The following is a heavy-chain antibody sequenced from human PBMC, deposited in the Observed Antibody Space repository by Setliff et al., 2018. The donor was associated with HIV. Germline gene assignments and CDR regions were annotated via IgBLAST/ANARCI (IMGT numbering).Heavy chain of an antibody. D-gene: IGHD2-2*01. J-gene: IGHJ4*02. CDR2: IKPDGSEG. CDR3: ARRAYCSSTTCFDN. Sequence: GGSLRLSCATSRFSFSAWWMSWIRQAPGKGLEWLANIKPDGSEGSYVDSVKGRFTVSRDNAKSILYLQMNSLRAEDTAAYYCARRAYCSSTTCFDNWGQGTLVTVSS. V-gene: IGHV3-7*01. CDR1: RFSFSAWW.